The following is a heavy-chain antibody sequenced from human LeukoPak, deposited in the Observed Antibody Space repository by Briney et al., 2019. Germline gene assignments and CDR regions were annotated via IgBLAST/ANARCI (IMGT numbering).Heavy chain of an antibody. V-gene: IGHV1-18*01. D-gene: IGHD3-10*01. J-gene: IGHJ4*02. CDR2: ISAYNGNT. CDR3: ARGQHYYGSGSYPYYFDY. Sequence: ASVKVSCKASGYTFTSYGISWVRQAPGQGLEWMGWISAYNGNTNYAQKLQGRVTITADESTSTAYMELSSLRSEDTAVYYCARGQHYYGSGSYPYYFDYWGQGTLVTVSS. CDR1: GYTFTSYG.